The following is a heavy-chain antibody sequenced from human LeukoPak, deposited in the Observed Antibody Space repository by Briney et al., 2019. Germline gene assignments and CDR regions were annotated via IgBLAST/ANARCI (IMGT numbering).Heavy chain of an antibody. V-gene: IGHV4-38-2*01. D-gene: IGHD4-11*01. Sequence: SETLSLTCAVSGYSISSGYYWGWIRQPPGKGLEWIGSIYHSGSTYYNPSLKSRVTISVDTSKNQFSLKLSSVTAADTAVYYCGRLMWYSNYDFDYWGQGTLVTVSS. CDR3: GRLMWYSNYDFDY. CDR2: IYHSGST. CDR1: GYSISSGYY. J-gene: IGHJ4*02.